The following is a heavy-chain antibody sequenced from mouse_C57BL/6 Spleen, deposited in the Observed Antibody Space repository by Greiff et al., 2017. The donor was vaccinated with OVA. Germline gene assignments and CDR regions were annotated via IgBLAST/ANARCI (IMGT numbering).Heavy chain of an antibody. D-gene: IGHD1-1*01. CDR3: ARNYYGSSYRYFDV. CDR2: IWTGGGT. CDR1: GFSLTSYA. J-gene: IGHJ1*03. V-gene: IGHV2-9-1*01. Sequence: VKVVESGPGLVAPSQSLSITCTVSGFSLTSYAISWVRQPPGKGLEWLGVIWTGGGTNYNSALKSRLSISKDNSKSQVFLKMNSLQTDDTARYYCARNYYGSSYRYFDVWGTGTTVTVSS.